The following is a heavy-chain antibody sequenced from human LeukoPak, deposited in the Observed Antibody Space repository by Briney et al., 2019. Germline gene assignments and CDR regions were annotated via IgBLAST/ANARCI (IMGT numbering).Heavy chain of an antibody. J-gene: IGHJ6*02. D-gene: IGHD6-13*01. V-gene: IGHV3-30*18. CDR1: GFTFSSYG. CDR3: AKDLYSSSWYSIYYYYYGMDV. Sequence: GGSLRLSCAASGFTFSSYGMHWVRQAPGKGLEWVAVISYDGSNKYYADSVKGRFTISRDNSKNTLYLQMNSLRAEDTAEYYCAKDLYSSSWYSIYYYYYGMDVWGQGTTVTVSS. CDR2: ISYDGSNK.